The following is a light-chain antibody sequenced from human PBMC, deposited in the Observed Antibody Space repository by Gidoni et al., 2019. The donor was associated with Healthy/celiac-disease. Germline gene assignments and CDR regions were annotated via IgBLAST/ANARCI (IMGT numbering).Light chain of an antibody. Sequence: DIRMTQSPSSVSASVGDRVTISCRASQDIGTWVAWYQQTPGKAPKLLVYAASNLDTGVPSRFSGCGSGTDFTLTINSLQPEEFATYYCQQANTFPRTFGGGTRVEIK. CDR2: AAS. CDR3: QQANTFPRT. J-gene: IGKJ4*01. V-gene: IGKV1D-12*01. CDR1: QDIGTW.